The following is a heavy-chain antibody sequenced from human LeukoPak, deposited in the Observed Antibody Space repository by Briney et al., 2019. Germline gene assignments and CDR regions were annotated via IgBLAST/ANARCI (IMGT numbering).Heavy chain of an antibody. CDR1: GFTFSSYW. J-gene: IGHJ4*02. CDR2: INSDGSST. D-gene: IGHD6-13*01. Sequence: GGSLRLSCAASGFTFSSYWMYWVRQAPGKGLVWVSRINSDGSSTTYADSVKGRSTISRDNAKNTLYRQMNSLRAEDTAVYYCARIHSSPFLDYWGQGTLVTVFS. CDR3: ARIHSSPFLDY. V-gene: IGHV3-74*01.